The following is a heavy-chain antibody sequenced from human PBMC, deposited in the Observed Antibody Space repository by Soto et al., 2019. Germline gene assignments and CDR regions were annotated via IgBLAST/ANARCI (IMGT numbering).Heavy chain of an antibody. D-gene: IGHD6-19*01. CDR3: SGLPY. Sequence: EVHLVESGGGLFKLGGSLRLSFETPGFTFRNYWMHWVRQVPGKGLVWVSRINADGTTINYADSVKGRFTISRDNAKNTLYLQMNSLRAEDTAVYYCSGLPYWGQGTLVTVSP. V-gene: IGHV3-74*01. CDR1: GFTFRNYW. CDR2: INADGTTI. J-gene: IGHJ4*02.